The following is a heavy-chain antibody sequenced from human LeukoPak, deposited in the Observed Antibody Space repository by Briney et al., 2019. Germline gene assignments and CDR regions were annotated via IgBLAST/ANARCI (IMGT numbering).Heavy chain of an antibody. Sequence: SETLSLTCAVYGGSFSGYYWSWIRQPPGKGLEWIGEINHSGSTNYNPSLKSRVTISVDTSKNQFSLKLGSVTAADTAVYYCARDTYYYGSGSTIDCWGQGTLVTVSS. D-gene: IGHD3-10*01. CDR3: ARDTYYYGSGSTIDC. CDR1: GGSFSGYY. V-gene: IGHV4-34*01. CDR2: INHSGST. J-gene: IGHJ4*02.